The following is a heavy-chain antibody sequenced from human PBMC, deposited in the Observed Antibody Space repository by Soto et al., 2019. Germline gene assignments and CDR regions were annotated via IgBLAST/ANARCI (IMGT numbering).Heavy chain of an antibody. CDR1: GFFVINAW. Sequence: GGSLRLSCAASGFFVINAWMHWVRQAPGKGLEWVGLIKKKSDGGTTDYAAPVEGRFTISRDDSTNTLYLQMNSLKTEDTGVYYCTTLYRLDPWAQRTLVTVSS. CDR2: IKKKSDGGTT. CDR3: TTLYRLDP. V-gene: IGHV3-15*07. D-gene: IGHD5-12*01. J-gene: IGHJ5*02.